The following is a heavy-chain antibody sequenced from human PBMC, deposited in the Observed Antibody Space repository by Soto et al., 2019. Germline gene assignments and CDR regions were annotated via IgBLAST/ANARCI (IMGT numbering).Heavy chain of an antibody. V-gene: IGHV4-39*07. J-gene: IGHJ4*02. Sequence: SETLSLTCTVSGGSVSSGSDYWSWIRQPPGKGLEWIGEINHSGSTNYNPSLKSRVTISVDTSKNQFSLKLSSVTAADTAVYYCARWLYCSSTSCYIDYWGQGTLVTVSS. CDR2: INHSGST. CDR1: GGSVSSGSDY. CDR3: ARWLYCSSTSCYIDY. D-gene: IGHD2-2*02.